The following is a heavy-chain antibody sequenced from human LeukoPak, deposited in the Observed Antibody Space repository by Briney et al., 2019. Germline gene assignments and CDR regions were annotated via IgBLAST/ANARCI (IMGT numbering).Heavy chain of an antibody. J-gene: IGHJ6*03. Sequence: ASVKVSCKASGYTFTGYYMHWVRQAPGQGLEWMGWINPNSGGANYAQKFQGRVTMTRDTSISTAYMELSRLRSDDTAVYYCARDRGLDIAAAGKFRHYYYYMDVWGKGTTVTVSS. CDR3: ARDRGLDIAAAGKFRHYYYYMDV. V-gene: IGHV1-2*02. CDR1: GYTFTGYY. D-gene: IGHD6-13*01. CDR2: INPNSGGA.